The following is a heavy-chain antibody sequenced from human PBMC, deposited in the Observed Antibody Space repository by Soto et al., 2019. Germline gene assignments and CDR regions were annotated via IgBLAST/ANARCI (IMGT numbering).Heavy chain of an antibody. V-gene: IGHV4-61*01. CDR3: AAYCSSTSCYERWSPKSYYYYMDV. CDR2: MSHSGGT. CDR1: GGFVSSGSYY. J-gene: IGHJ6*03. D-gene: IGHD2-2*01. Sequence: SETLSLTCAVYGGFVSSGSYYWSWIRQPPEKGLEWIGEMSHSGGTHFNPSLKSRVIISVDTSKNQFSLKLSSVTAADTAVYYCAAYCSSTSCYERWSPKSYYYYMDVWGKGTTVTVSS.